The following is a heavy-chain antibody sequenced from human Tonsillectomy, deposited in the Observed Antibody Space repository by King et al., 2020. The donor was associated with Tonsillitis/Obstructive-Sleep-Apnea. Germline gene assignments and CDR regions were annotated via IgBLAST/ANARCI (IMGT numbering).Heavy chain of an antibody. CDR3: AKDITPERWLQFGYDAFDI. D-gene: IGHD5-24*01. V-gene: IGHV3-43*02. CDR1: GFTFDDYA. CDR2: ISGDGGST. Sequence: VQLVESGGGVVQPGGSLRLSCAASGFTFDDYAMHWVRQAPGKGLEWVSLISGDGGSTYYADSVKGRFTISRDNSKNSLYVQMKSLRTEDTALYYCAKDITPERWLQFGYDAFDIWGQGTMVTVSS. J-gene: IGHJ3*02.